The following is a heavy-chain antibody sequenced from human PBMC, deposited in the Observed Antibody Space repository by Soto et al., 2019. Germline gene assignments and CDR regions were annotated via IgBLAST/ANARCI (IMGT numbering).Heavy chain of an antibody. D-gene: IGHD3-22*01. CDR1: GFTFSSYA. CDR3: AKDYYYHSSGYARPYDY. V-gene: IGHV3-23*01. Sequence: DVQLLESGGGLVQPGGSLRLSCAASGFTFSSYAMSWVRQAPGKGLEWVSAISGSGGSTYYADSVKGRFTISRDNSKNSLYLQMTSLRAEATAVYYCAKDYYYHSSGYARPYDYWGQGTLVTVSS. J-gene: IGHJ4*02. CDR2: ISGSGGST.